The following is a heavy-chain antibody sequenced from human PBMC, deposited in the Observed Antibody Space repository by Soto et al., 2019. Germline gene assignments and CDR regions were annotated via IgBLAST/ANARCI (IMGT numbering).Heavy chain of an antibody. CDR1: GVSIGSHDW. D-gene: IGHD5-18*01. J-gene: IGHJ4*02. CDR3: ATRDTGRVY. V-gene: IGHV4-4*02. CDR2: SHQSGNT. Sequence: QVQLQESGPGLVKPSGTLSLTCAVSGVSIGSHDWWTWVRQPPGKGLEWIGESHQSGNTHYNSSLXSRVTISLDKSKNHFSLQLSSGTVADTAVYYCATRDTGRVYWGQGTLVTVSS.